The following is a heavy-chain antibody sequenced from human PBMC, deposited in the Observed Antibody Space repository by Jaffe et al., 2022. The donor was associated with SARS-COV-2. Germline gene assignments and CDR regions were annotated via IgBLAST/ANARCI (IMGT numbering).Heavy chain of an antibody. CDR3: ARDIGGLASPQYYYYYYGLDV. CDR1: GYTFTNYH. Sequence: QVQLMQSGAEVRKPGASVRISCKASGYTFTNYHMHWVRQAPGQGLQWMGMINPSGGATDYPQRFHGRLTLTADTSTRSFFIDLSSLQSEDTAVYYCARDIGGLASPQYYYYYYGLDVWGQGTTVTVSS. J-gene: IGHJ6*02. D-gene: IGHD2-15*01. V-gene: IGHV1-46*01. CDR2: INPSGGAT.